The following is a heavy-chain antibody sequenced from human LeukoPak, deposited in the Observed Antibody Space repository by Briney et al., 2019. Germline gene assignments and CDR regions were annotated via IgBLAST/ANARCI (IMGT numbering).Heavy chain of an antibody. V-gene: IGHV3-30*03. Sequence: GRSLRLSCAASGFTFSSYGMHWVRQAPGKGLEWVAVILYDGSNKDYADSVKGRFTISRDNSKNTLYLQMNSLRAEDTAVYYCARGSGSFSGGFDYWGQGTLVTVSS. D-gene: IGHD1-26*01. CDR2: ILYDGSNK. CDR3: ARGSGSFSGGFDY. CDR1: GFTFSSYG. J-gene: IGHJ4*02.